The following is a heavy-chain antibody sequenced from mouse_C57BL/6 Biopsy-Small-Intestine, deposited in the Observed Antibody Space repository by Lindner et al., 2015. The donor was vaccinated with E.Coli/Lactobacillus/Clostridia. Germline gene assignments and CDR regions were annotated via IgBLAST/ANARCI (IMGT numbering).Heavy chain of an antibody. Sequence: VQLQESGGGLVQPEGSLKLSCAASGFSFNTYAMNWVRQAPGKGLEWVARIRSKSNNYATYYADSVKDRFTISRDDSESMLYLQMNNLKTEDTAMYYCVAYFYAMDYWGQGTSVTVSS. CDR2: IRSKSNNYAT. CDR3: VAYFYAMDY. D-gene: IGHD2-10*01. V-gene: IGHV10-1*01. CDR1: GFSFNTYA. J-gene: IGHJ4*01.